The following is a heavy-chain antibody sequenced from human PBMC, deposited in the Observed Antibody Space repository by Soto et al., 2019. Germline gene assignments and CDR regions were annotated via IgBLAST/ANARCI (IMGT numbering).Heavy chain of an antibody. V-gene: IGHV3-64*01. Sequence: EVQLVESGEGLVQPGGSLRLSCAASGFTFSSYAMHWVRQAPGKGLEYVSAISSNGGSTYYANSVKGRFTISRDNSKNTLYLQMGSLRAEDMAVYYCARETISSGWYYFDYWGQGTLVTVSS. CDR3: ARETISSGWYYFDY. J-gene: IGHJ4*02. CDR1: GFTFSSYA. D-gene: IGHD6-19*01. CDR2: ISSNGGST.